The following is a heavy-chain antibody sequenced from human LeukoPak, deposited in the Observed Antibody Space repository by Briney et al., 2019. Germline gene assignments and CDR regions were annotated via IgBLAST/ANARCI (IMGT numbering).Heavy chain of an antibody. Sequence: PGGSLRLSCAASGFTFDDYAMHWVRQAPGKGLEWVSGISWNSASIAYADSVKGRFTISRDNAKNSLYLQMISLRAEDTALYYCAKGPGSGWSYFDNWGEGTLVTVSS. CDR2: ISWNSASI. V-gene: IGHV3-9*01. D-gene: IGHD6-19*01. CDR1: GFTFDDYA. J-gene: IGHJ4*02. CDR3: AKGPGSGWSYFDN.